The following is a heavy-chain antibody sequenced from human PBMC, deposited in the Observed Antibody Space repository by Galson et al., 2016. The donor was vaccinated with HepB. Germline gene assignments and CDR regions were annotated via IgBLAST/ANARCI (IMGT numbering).Heavy chain of an antibody. J-gene: IGHJ5*02. CDR3: ASDLNTYGSSSESWFDP. CDR1: GFTLSSYW. V-gene: IGHV3-7*04. D-gene: IGHD6-13*01. CDR2: IKEDGSKE. Sequence: SLRLSCAGSGFTLSSYWMTWVRQAPGKGLEWVANIKEDGSKEYYVDSVKGRFTISRDNAKSSVYLQMHSLRVEDTAVYFCASDLNTYGSSSESWFDPWGQGTLVIVSS.